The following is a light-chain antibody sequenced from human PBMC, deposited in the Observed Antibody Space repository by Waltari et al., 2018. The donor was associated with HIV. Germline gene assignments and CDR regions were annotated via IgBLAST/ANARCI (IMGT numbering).Light chain of an antibody. J-gene: IGKJ1*01. CDR2: KAS. Sequence: DIQMTQSPSTLSASLGDRVTITCRASQSISSWLAWYQQKPGKAPNLLIYKASSLESGVPSRFSGSGSGTQFTLTISSLQPDDVATYFCHHYNSYPWTFGQGTKVEIK. CDR3: HHYNSYPWT. CDR1: QSISSW. V-gene: IGKV1-5*03.